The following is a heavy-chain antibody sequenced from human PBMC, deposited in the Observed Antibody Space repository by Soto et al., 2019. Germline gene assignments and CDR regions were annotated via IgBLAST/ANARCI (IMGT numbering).Heavy chain of an antibody. J-gene: IGHJ5*02. CDR2: IYWDDDK. D-gene: IGHD3-16*01. V-gene: IGHV2-5*02. Sequence: QITLKESGPTLVKPTQTLTLTCTFSGFSLSTSGVGVGWIRQPPGKALEWLALIYWDDDKRYSPSLKSRLTITKDTSKNQVVLTITNMDPVDTATYYCAHSLYDYVWGTNWFDPWGQGTRVTVSS. CDR1: GFSLSTSGVG. CDR3: AHSLYDYVWGTNWFDP.